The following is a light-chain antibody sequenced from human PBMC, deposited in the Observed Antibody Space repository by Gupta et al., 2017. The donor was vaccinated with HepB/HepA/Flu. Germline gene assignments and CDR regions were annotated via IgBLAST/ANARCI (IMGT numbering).Light chain of an antibody. Sequence: EIVLTQSPGTLCLSPGDRATLSCRASQSVNSRYLAWYQQKAGQAPRLLIYAASSRATGIPDRFSGSASGTDFTLTISRLEPEDFAVYYCQQYGNSPRYTFGQGTKLEIK. CDR3: QQYGNSPRYT. V-gene: IGKV3-20*01. CDR1: QSVNSRY. CDR2: AAS. J-gene: IGKJ2*01.